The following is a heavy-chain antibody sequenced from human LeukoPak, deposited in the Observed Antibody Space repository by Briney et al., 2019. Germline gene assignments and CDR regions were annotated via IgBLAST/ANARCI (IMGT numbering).Heavy chain of an antibody. CDR1: EFTFSNYW. CDR3: ARDSGAVTTHYYYGMDV. Sequence: GGSLRLSCTTSEFTFSNYWMHWVRQVPGKGLVWVSRIDTDGTTTDYADSVKGRFTISRDNAKNSLYLQMNSLRAEDTAVYYCARDSGAVTTHYYYGMDVWGQGTTVTVSS. V-gene: IGHV3-74*01. D-gene: IGHD4-17*01. CDR2: IDTDGTTT. J-gene: IGHJ6*02.